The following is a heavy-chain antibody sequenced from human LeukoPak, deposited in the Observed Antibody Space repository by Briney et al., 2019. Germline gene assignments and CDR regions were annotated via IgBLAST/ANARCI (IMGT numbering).Heavy chain of an antibody. CDR1: GFTFSSSA. V-gene: IGHV3-23*01. D-gene: IGHD2-2*01. J-gene: IGHJ6*02. CDR3: ARDCSSTSKYYYYYYGMDV. CDR2: ISASGGST. Sequence: GGSLRLSCAASGFTFSSSAMSWVRQVPGKGLEWASGISASGGSTYYADSVRGRFTISRDNAKNSLYLQMNSLRAEDTAVYYCARDCSSTSKYYYYYYGMDVWGQGTTVTVSS.